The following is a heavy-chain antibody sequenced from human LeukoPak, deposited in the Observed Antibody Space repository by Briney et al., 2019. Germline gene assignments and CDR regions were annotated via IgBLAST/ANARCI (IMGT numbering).Heavy chain of an antibody. Sequence: PGGSLRLSCAASGFTFSSYAMHWVRQAPGKGLEWVAVISYDGSNKYYADSVKGRFTISRDNSKNTLYLQMNSLRAEDTAVYYCARDFWSLSVAGTGVFDYWGQGTLVTVSS. D-gene: IGHD6-19*01. CDR1: GFTFSSYA. V-gene: IGHV3-30-3*01. CDR2: ISYDGSNK. J-gene: IGHJ4*02. CDR3: ARDFWSLSVAGTGVFDY.